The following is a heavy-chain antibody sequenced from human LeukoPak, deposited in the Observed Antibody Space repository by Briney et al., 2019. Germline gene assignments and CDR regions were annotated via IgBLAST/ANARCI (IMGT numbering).Heavy chain of an antibody. D-gene: IGHD5-18*01. CDR2: VYGGGST. CDR3: ARDRGSEVTLVPDSYGTDAFDI. CDR1: GFTVSSNY. V-gene: IGHV3-66*01. Sequence: GGSLRLSCAASGFTVSSNYMSWVRQAPGKGLEWVSVVYGGGSTYYADSVKGRFTISRDNSKNTLYLQMNSLRAADTAVYYCARDRGSEVTLVPDSYGTDAFDIWGQGTMVTVSS. J-gene: IGHJ3*02.